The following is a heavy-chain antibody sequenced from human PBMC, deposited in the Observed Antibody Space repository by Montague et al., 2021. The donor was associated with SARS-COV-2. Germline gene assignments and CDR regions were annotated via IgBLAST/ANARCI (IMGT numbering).Heavy chain of an antibody. J-gene: IGHJ4*02. CDR2: IDNGGTT. V-gene: IGHV4-39*01. CDR3: ATRTRYPQNDFGF. CDR1: GDSIGNSDYA. D-gene: IGHD2-15*01. Sequence: SETLSLTCTVAGDSIGNSDYAWGWVRQPPGKGLEWFGNIDNGGTTXYXXXXKSRVTIFVDTSKNQFSLKLSSVTAADTAVYYCATRTRYPQNDFGFWGQGTLVTVSS.